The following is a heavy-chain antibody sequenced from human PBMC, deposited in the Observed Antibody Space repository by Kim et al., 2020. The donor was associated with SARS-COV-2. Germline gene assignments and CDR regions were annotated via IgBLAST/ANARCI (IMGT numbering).Heavy chain of an antibody. Sequence: ASVKVSCKASGYTFTSYYMHWVRQAPGQGLEWMGIINPSGGSTSYAQKFQGRVTMTRDTSTSTVYMELSSLRSEDTAVYYCARQWLVPYYYYYYGMDVWGQGTTVTVSS. CDR2: INPSGGST. CDR3: ARQWLVPYYYYYYGMDV. D-gene: IGHD6-19*01. J-gene: IGHJ6*02. CDR1: GYTFTSYY. V-gene: IGHV1-46*01.